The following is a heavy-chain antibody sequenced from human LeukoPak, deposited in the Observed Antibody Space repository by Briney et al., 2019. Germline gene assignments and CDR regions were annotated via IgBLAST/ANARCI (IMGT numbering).Heavy chain of an antibody. Sequence: PGGSLRLSCAASGFTFSSYGMSWVRQAPGKGLEWVSIISGSGGSTYYADSVKGRFTISRDNSKNTLYLQMHSLRAEDTAVYYCAKDLSMIVVVINPMMSWGQGTLVTVSS. D-gene: IGHD3-22*01. V-gene: IGHV3-23*01. CDR3: AKDLSMIVVVINPMMS. J-gene: IGHJ5*02. CDR2: ISGSGGST. CDR1: GFTFSSYG.